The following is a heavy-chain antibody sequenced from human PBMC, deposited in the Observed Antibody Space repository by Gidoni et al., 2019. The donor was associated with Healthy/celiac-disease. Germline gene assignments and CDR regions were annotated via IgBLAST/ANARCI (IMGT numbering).Heavy chain of an antibody. J-gene: IGHJ6*02. CDR2: ISWNSGSI. CDR1: GFTFADHA. V-gene: IGHV3-9*01. CDR3: AKGGLFVRGPYYYGMDV. D-gene: IGHD2-8*02. Sequence: EVQLVESGGGLVPPGRSLRLSCAASGFTFADHAMHWVRQAPGKGLAWVSGISWNSGSIGYADSVKGRCTISRDNAKNPLYLQMNSLRAEDTALYYCAKGGLFVRGPYYYGMDVWGQGTTATVSS.